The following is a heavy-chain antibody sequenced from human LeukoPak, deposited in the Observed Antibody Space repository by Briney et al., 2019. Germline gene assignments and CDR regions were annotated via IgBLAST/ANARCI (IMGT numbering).Heavy chain of an antibody. Sequence: PSETLSLTCTVSGGSISSYYWSWIRQPPGKGLEWIGYIYYSGSTNYNPSLKSRVSISVDTSKNQFSLKLSSVTAADTAVYYCARVRDAYNSIDFDYWGQGTLVTVSS. CDR1: GGSISSYY. D-gene: IGHD5-24*01. CDR3: ARVRDAYNSIDFDY. V-gene: IGHV4-59*01. J-gene: IGHJ4*02. CDR2: IYYSGST.